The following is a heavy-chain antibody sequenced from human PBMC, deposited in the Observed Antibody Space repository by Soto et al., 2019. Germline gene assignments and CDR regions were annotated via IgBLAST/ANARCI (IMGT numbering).Heavy chain of an antibody. D-gene: IGHD1-26*01. CDR1: GYTFTTSG. CDR3: ARQGSWPYYYYGLDV. CDR2: ISTYNGDT. V-gene: IGHV1-18*01. J-gene: IGHJ6*02. Sequence: QVQLVQSGPEVRKPGASVKVSCEASGYTFTTSGISWVRQVPGQGLEWMGWISTYNGDTNSAQNFQGRVLMTADTSTGTAYMELMSLKSDDTAVYNCARQGSWPYYYYGLDVWGQGTTVTVSS.